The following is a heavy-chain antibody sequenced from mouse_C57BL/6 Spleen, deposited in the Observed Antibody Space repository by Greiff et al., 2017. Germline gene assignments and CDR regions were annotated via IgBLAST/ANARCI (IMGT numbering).Heavy chain of an antibody. D-gene: IGHD1-1*01. CDR2: IRLKSDNYAT. CDR3: TIFHYYGSSYGY. CDR1: GFTFSNYW. V-gene: IGHV6-3*01. J-gene: IGHJ2*01. Sequence: EVQLQQSGGGLVQPGGSMKLSCVASGFTFSNYWMNWVRQSPEKGLEWVAQIRLKSDNYATHYAESVKGRFTISRDDSKSSVYLQMNNLRAEDTGIYYCTIFHYYGSSYGYWGQGTTLTVSS.